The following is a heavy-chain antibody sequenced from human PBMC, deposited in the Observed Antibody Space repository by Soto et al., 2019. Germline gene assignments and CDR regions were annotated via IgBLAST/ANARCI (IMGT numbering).Heavy chain of an antibody. J-gene: IGHJ5*02. D-gene: IGHD2-15*01. Sequence: QVQLVQSGPEVKKPGASVKISCRASGYRFTKYYIHWVRQAPGQGLEWMGVIDPRGGDTTYAQKFQDRVTMTGDLALSTAFLDLASLRSEDTAMYFCASHCSTRCSDWIDPWGQGTLVIVSS. CDR1: GYRFTKYY. CDR3: ASHCSTRCSDWIDP. V-gene: IGHV1-46*03. CDR2: IDPRGGDT.